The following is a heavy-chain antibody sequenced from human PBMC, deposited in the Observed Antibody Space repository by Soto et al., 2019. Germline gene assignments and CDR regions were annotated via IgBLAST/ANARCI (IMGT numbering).Heavy chain of an antibody. Sequence: QIALKESGPTLVKPTQNLTLTCTFSGFSLTTPTVGVGWIRQPPGKALEWLAFVYWDDDKRYSPSLKTRLTITKDSSENRVVLTMTDMDPADTGTYYCALKPDDANWFDPWGQGTLVTVSS. CDR1: GFSLTTPTVG. CDR3: ALKPDDANWFDP. V-gene: IGHV2-5*02. CDR2: VYWDDDK. J-gene: IGHJ5*02. D-gene: IGHD1-1*01.